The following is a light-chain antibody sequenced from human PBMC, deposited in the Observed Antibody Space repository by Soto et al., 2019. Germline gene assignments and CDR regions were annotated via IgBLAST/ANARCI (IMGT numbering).Light chain of an antibody. V-gene: IGKV3-20*01. CDR2: GVY. CDR3: QHYGYSQWT. CDR1: QTVSSSS. Sequence: DIVLTQSPGTLSLSPGERATLSCRASQTVSSSSLAWYQHKSGQAPRLLIYGVYTRASGIPDRFSGSGSGTEFTLTITRLEPEDSAVYFCQHYGYSQWTFGQGTKAAIK. J-gene: IGKJ1*01.